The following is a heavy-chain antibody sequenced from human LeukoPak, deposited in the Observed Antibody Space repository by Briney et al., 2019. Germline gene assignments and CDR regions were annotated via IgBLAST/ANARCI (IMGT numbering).Heavy chain of an antibody. CDR1: GFTFSSYS. J-gene: IGHJ6*04. CDR3: ARTGGSGSLEYYYYGMDV. V-gene: IGHV3-21*04. CDR2: ISSSSGYI. Sequence: PGGSLRLSCAASGFTFSSYSMNWVRQAPGKGLEWVSSISSSSGYIYYADSVKGRFTISRDNAKNSLYLQMNSLRAEDTAVYYCARTGGSGSLEYYYYGMDVWGKGTTVTVSS. D-gene: IGHD3-10*01.